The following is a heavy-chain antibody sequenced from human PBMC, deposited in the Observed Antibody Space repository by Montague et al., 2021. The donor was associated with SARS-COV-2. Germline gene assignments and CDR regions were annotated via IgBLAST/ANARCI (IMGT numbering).Heavy chain of an antibody. V-gene: IGHV3-33*01. D-gene: IGHD3-22*01. Sequence: SLRLSCAASGFRFSSYGMHWVRQAPGKGLEWVAVIWYDGSNKNYADSVKGRFTISRDNSKNTVYLQMNSLRAEDTAVYYCARVVYYESSGYWDCFDDWGQGTLVTVSS. CDR1: GFRFSSYG. CDR2: IWYDGSNK. CDR3: ARVVYYESSGYWDCFDD. J-gene: IGHJ4*02.